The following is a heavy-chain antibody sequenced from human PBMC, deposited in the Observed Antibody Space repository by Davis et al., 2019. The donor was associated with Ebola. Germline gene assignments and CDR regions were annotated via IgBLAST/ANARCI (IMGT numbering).Heavy chain of an antibody. Sequence: SVKVSCKASGGTFSSYAISWVRQAPGQGLEWMGGIIPIFGTANYAQKFQGRVTITADESTSTAYMELSSLRSEDTAVYYCARDSPGSAAQGGSYYYYYYGMDVWGQGTTVTVSS. D-gene: IGHD1-26*01. CDR3: ARDSPGSAAQGGSYYYYYYGMDV. V-gene: IGHV1-69*13. CDR2: IIPIFGTA. J-gene: IGHJ6*02. CDR1: GGTFSSYA.